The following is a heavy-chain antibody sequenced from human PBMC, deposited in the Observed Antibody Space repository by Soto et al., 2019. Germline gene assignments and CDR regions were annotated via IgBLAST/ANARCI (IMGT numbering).Heavy chain of an antibody. J-gene: IGHJ5*02. V-gene: IGHV1-3*01. Sequence: ASVKVSCKASGYTFTSYGIHWVLQAPGQRLEWMGWINAANGDTKYSPKFQGRVTITRDTSASTAYMELSSLRSEDTAVYYCVRRHVSATGIDWLDPWGQGTLVTVSS. D-gene: IGHD6-13*01. CDR1: GYTFTSYG. CDR3: VRRHVSATGIDWLDP. CDR2: INAANGDT.